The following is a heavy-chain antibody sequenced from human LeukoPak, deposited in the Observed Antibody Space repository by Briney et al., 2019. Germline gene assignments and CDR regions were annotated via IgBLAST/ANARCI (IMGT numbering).Heavy chain of an antibody. J-gene: IGHJ4*02. CDR3: ARLEVEMATVYFDY. CDR2: IYPGDSDI. D-gene: IGHD5-24*01. CDR1: GYSFTSYW. V-gene: IGHV5-51*01. Sequence: GESLKISCKGSGYSFTSYWIGWVRQLPGKGLEWMGIIYPGDSDIRYSPYFQGQVTITADKSISTAYLQWSSLKASDTAMYYCARLEVEMATVYFDYWGQGILVTVSS.